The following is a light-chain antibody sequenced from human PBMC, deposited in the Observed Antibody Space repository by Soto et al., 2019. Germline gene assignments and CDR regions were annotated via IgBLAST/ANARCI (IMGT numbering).Light chain of an antibody. CDR3: SSYTSSSTYV. CDR1: SSDVGGYNY. Sequence: QSVLTQPASVSGSPGQSITISCTGTSSDVGGYNYASWYQQHPGKAPKPMIYDVSNRPSGVSNRFSGSKSGNTASLTISGLQAEDEADYYCSSYTSSSTYVFGTGTKVTVL. V-gene: IGLV2-14*01. J-gene: IGLJ1*01. CDR2: DVS.